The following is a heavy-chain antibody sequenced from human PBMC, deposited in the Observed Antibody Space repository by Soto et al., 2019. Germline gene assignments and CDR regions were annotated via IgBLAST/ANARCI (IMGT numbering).Heavy chain of an antibody. V-gene: IGHV4-59*01. CDR2: IYYSGST. J-gene: IGHJ4*02. D-gene: IGHD1-26*01. CDR3: ARELGATTDYFDY. Sequence: SETLSLTCTVSGGSISSYYWSWIRQPPGKGLEWIGYIYYSGSTNYNPSLKSRVTISVDTSKNQFSLKLSSVTAADTAVYYCARELGATTDYFDYWGQGTLVTVS. CDR1: GGSISSYY.